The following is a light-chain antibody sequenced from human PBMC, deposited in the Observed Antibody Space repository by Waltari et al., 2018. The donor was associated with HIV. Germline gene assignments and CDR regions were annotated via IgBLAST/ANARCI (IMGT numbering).Light chain of an antibody. V-gene: IGKV3-11*01. J-gene: IGKJ1*01. CDR2: DAT. Sequence: EIVLTQSPATISLSPGESATLSCRASQTIINFLAWYQQRPGQAPRLLIYDATKRATGIPARFSGTGSGTDFSLTITSLEPEDFAVYYCQHRSTSWTFGRGTKVEI. CDR1: QTIINF. CDR3: QHRSTSWT.